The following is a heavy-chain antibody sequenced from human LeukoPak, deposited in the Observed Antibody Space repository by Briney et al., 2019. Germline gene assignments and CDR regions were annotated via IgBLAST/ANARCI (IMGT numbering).Heavy chain of an antibody. CDR2: IRYDGSNK. V-gene: IGHV3-30*02. CDR3: AKDRTPHYDSSGYSILGY. Sequence: PGGSLRLSCAASGFTFSSYGMHWVRQAPGKGLEWVAFIRYDGSNKHYADSVKGRFTISRDNSKNTLYLQMNSLRAEDTAVYYCAKDRTPHYDSSGYSILGYWGQGTLVTVSS. J-gene: IGHJ4*02. D-gene: IGHD3-22*01. CDR1: GFTFSSYG.